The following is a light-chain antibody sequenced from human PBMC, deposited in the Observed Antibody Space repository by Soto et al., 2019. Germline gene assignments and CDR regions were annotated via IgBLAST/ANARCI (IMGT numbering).Light chain of an antibody. Sequence: QSVLTQPPSASGTPGQTITISCSGGSSNIGINTVSWYEHLPGTAPRLLIYGNNQRPSVVPDRFSGSKSGTSASLAISGLQSEDEAHYYCATWDDSLDVHVFGTGTKLTVL. J-gene: IGLJ1*01. V-gene: IGLV1-44*01. CDR1: SSNIGINT. CDR2: GNN. CDR3: ATWDDSLDVHV.